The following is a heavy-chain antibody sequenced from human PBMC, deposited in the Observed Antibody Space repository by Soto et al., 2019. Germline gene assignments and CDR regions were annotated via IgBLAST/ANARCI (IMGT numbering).Heavy chain of an antibody. CDR3: AVRGVTYPLGYYYGMDV. V-gene: IGHV3-23*01. CDR1: GFTFSSYA. J-gene: IGHJ6*02. D-gene: IGHD3-10*01. CDR2: ISGSGGST. Sequence: GGSLRLSCAASGFTFSSYAMSWVRQAPGKGLEWVSAISGSGGSTYYADSVKGRFTISRDNSKNTLYLQMNSLRAEDTAVYYCAVRGVTYPLGYYYGMDVWGQGTTVTVSS.